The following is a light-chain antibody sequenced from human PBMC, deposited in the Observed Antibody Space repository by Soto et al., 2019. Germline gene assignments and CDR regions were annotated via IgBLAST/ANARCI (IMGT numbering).Light chain of an antibody. CDR1: SSNIGAGYD. CDR2: GNN. J-gene: IGLJ2*01. Sequence: QSVLTQPPSVSGAPGQRVTISCTGSSSNIGAGYDVHWYQQLPGTAPKLLIYGNNNRPSGVPDRFSGSKSGTSASLAITGLQAEDEADYYCQSYDSSLSGSRVFGGGTKRPS. CDR3: QSYDSSLSGSRV. V-gene: IGLV1-40*01.